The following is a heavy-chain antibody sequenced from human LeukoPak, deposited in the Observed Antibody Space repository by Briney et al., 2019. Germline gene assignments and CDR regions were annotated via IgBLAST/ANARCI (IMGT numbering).Heavy chain of an antibody. CDR3: ARVAARGAYFDY. CDR1: GGSISSYY. V-gene: IGHV4-4*09. D-gene: IGHD6-6*01. CDR2: IYTSGST. Sequence: SETPSLTCTVSGGSISSYYWSWIRQPPGKGLEWIGYIYTSGSTNYNPSLKSRVTISVDTSKTQFSLKLSSVTAADTAVYYCARVAARGAYFDYWGQGTLVTVSS. J-gene: IGHJ4*02.